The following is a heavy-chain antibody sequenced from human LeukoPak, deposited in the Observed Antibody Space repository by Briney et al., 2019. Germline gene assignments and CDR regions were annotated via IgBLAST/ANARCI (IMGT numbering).Heavy chain of an antibody. Sequence: SETLSLTCTVSGGPISSYYWSWIRQPPGKGLEWIGYIYYSGSTNYNPSLKSRVTISVDTSKNQFSLKLSSVTAADTAVYYCARESKYTERYYYYYMDVWGKGTTVTVSS. CDR3: ARESKYTERYYYYYMDV. J-gene: IGHJ6*03. D-gene: IGHD1-1*01. V-gene: IGHV4-59*01. CDR2: IYYSGST. CDR1: GGPISSYY.